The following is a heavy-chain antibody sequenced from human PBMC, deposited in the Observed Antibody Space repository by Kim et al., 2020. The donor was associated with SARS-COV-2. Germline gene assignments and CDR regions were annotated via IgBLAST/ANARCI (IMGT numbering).Heavy chain of an antibody. V-gene: IGHV3-23*01. D-gene: IGHD1-26*01. Sequence: GGSLRLSCTASGFTFSAYTMSWVRQAPGKGPEWVSAISGGSGGSTYYADSEKGRFTISRNNSKNTLYLQMNSLRAEDTAVYYCAEPQWELQYWGQGTLVTVPS. CDR2: ISGGSGGST. CDR3: AEPQWELQY. J-gene: IGHJ4*02. CDR1: GFTFSAYT.